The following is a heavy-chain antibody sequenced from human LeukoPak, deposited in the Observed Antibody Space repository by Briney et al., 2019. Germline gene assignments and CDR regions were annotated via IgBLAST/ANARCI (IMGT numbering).Heavy chain of an antibody. J-gene: IGHJ6*02. Sequence: PGGSLRLSCAASGFTFSSYAMSWVRQAPGKGLEWVSAISGSGGSTYYADSVKGRFTISRDNSKNTLYLQMNSLRAEDTAVYYCAKDQGAGAPYYYGMDVWGQGTTVTVSS. D-gene: IGHD6-19*01. CDR2: ISGSGGST. CDR3: AKDQGAGAPYYYGMDV. CDR1: GFTFSSYA. V-gene: IGHV3-23*01.